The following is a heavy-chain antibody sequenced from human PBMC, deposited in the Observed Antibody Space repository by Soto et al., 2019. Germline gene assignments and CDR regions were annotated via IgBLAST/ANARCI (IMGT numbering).Heavy chain of an antibody. D-gene: IGHD3-3*01. CDR1: GFTFSSYA. J-gene: IGHJ3*02. CDR3: ASNYDFCSGYYRPADAFHI. CDR2: ISGSGGST. V-gene: IGHV3-23*01. Sequence: GGSLRLSCAASGFTFSSYAMSWVRQAPGKGLEWVSAISGSGGSTYYADSVKGRFTISRDNSKNTLYLQMNSLRAEDTAVYYCASNYDFCSGYYRPADAFHIWGQGTMVTGSS.